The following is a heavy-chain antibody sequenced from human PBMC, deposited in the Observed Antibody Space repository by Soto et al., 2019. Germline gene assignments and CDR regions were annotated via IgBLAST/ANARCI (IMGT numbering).Heavy chain of an antibody. CDR3: ARKTLWFGELSYFDY. D-gene: IGHD3-10*01. V-gene: IGHV4-59*08. CDR1: GGSISSYY. Sequence: SETLSLTCTVSGGSISSYYWSWIRQPPGKGLEWIGYIYYSGSTNYNPSLKSRVTISVDTSKNQFSLKLSSVTAADTAVYYCARKTLWFGELSYFDYWGQGTLVTVSS. J-gene: IGHJ4*02. CDR2: IYYSGST.